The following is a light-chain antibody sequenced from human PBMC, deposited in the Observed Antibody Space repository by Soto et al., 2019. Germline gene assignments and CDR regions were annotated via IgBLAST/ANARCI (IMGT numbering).Light chain of an antibody. J-gene: IGKJ1*01. CDR2: DAS. V-gene: IGKV1-5*01. Sequence: DIHLTQAPSTLSASVGDRVTITCRASQTISHWLAWYQQKPGKAPKLLIFDASNLENGVPSRFSGSGSGTEFTLTITGLQPDDFAIYYCQQYNTYWTFGQGTKVEI. CDR1: QTISHW. CDR3: QQYNTYWT.